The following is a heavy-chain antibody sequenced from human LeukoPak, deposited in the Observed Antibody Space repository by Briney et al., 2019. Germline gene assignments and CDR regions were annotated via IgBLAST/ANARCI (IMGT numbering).Heavy chain of an antibody. V-gene: IGHV3-23*01. J-gene: IGHJ4*02. CDR1: GFTFSSYA. CDR3: VVLGDSSGWYNDY. D-gene: IGHD6-19*01. Sequence: QPGGSLRLSCAASGFTFSSYAMSWVRQAPGKGLEWVSSISSSGGSTYYGDSVKGRFTISRDNSKGTLYLQMNSLRAEDTALYYCVVLGDSSGWYNDYWGQGTLVTVSS. CDR2: ISSSGGST.